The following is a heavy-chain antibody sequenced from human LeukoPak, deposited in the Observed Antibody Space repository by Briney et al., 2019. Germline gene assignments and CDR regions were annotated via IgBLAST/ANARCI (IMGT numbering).Heavy chain of an antibody. CDR3: ARERYRRGWYGKYYFDY. CDR2: INPNSGGT. D-gene: IGHD6-19*01. CDR1: GYTFTGYY. J-gene: IGHJ4*02. Sequence: GASVKVSCKAPGYTFTGYYMRWVRQAPGQGLEWMGWINPNSGGTNYAQKFQGRVTMTRDTSISTAYMELSRLRSDDTAVYYCARERYRRGWYGKYYFDYWGQGTLVTVSS. V-gene: IGHV1-2*02.